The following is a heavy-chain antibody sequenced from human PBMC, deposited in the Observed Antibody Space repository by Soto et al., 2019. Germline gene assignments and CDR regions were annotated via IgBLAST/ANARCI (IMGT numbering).Heavy chain of an antibody. CDR1: GGSISSSSYY. J-gene: IGHJ4*02. V-gene: IGHV4-39*01. CDR2: IYYSGST. CDR3: ASQPYYYDSSGYYYVDY. Sequence: SETLSLTCTVSGGSISSSSYYWGWIRQPPGKGLEWIGSIYYSGSTYYNPSLKSRVTISVDTSKNQFSLKLSSATAADTAVYYCASQPYYYDSSGYYYVDYWGQGTLVTVS. D-gene: IGHD3-22*01.